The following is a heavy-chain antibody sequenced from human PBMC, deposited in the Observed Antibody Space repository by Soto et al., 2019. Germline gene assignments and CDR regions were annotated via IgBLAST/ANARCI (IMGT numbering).Heavy chain of an antibody. Sequence: QVQLQESGPGLVKPSGTLSLTCAVSGGSISSSNWWSWVRQPPGKGLEWIGEIYHSGSTNYNPSPQSRVTITVDKSRNQVSPKLGSGTAPDTARYYRARSWGEGRVDYWGQGTLVTVSS. CDR2: IYHSGST. V-gene: IGHV4-4*02. CDR3: ARSWGEGRVDY. D-gene: IGHD3-10*01. CDR1: GGSISSSNW. J-gene: IGHJ4*02.